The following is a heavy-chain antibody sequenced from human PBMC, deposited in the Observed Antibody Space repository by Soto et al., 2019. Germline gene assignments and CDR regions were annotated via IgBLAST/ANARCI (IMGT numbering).Heavy chain of an antibody. J-gene: IGHJ4*02. D-gene: IGHD3-16*02. Sequence: SGPTLVNPTETLTLTCTFSGFSLSSRGVGVGWIRQPPGKALEWLAFIYWDDDKRYRPSLKTRLTITKDTPKNQVVLTMANLDPVDTATYFCAHSGQIGSRYDYWGQGTQVTVSS. CDR2: IYWDDDK. V-gene: IGHV2-5*02. CDR3: AHSGQIGSRYDY. CDR1: GFSLSSRGVG.